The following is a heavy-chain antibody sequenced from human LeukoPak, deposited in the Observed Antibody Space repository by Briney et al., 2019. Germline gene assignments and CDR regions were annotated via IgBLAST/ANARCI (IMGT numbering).Heavy chain of an antibody. V-gene: IGHV4-39*01. CDR2: IYYSGST. J-gene: IGHJ3*02. CDR3: ARRALLMLGLQFLYAFDI. D-gene: IGHD5-24*01. Sequence: TSETLSLTCTVSGGSISSSSYYWGWVRQPPGRGLEWIGSIYYSGSTYYNPSLKSRVTISVDTSKNQFSLKLSSVTAADTAVYYCARRALLMLGLQFLYAFDIWGQGTMVTVSS. CDR1: GGSISSSSYY.